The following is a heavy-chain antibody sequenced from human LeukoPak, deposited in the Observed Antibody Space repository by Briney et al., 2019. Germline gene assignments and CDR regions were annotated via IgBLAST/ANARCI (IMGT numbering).Heavy chain of an antibody. CDR1: GGSISSYY. CDR2: IYYSGST. D-gene: IGHD3-22*01. Sequence: SETLSLTCTVSGGSISSYYWSWIRQPPGKGLEWIGYIYYSGSTNYNPSLKSRVTISVDTSKNQFSLKLSSVTAADTAVYYCAREDYYVSSGYYDWGQGTLVTVSS. CDR3: AREDYYVSSGYYD. V-gene: IGHV4-59*01. J-gene: IGHJ4*02.